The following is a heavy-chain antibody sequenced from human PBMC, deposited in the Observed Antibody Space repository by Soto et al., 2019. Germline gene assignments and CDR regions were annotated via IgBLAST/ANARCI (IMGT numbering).Heavy chain of an antibody. CDR2: IYPGESDT. Sequence: SGESLKISCKGSGYSFTTYWIGWVRQMPGKGLEWMGIIYPGESDTRYSPSFQGQVTISADKSISTAYLQWSSLRSEDTAVYYCARNSWADYYGMDVWGQGTTVTVSS. CDR3: ARNSWADYYGMDV. J-gene: IGHJ6*02. CDR1: GYSFTTYW. D-gene: IGHD2-15*01. V-gene: IGHV5-51*01.